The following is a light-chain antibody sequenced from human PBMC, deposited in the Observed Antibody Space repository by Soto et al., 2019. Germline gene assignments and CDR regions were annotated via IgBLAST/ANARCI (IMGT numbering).Light chain of an antibody. CDR1: SSDVGGYNY. CDR3: SSYNVSSTLVV. J-gene: IGLJ2*01. V-gene: IGLV2-14*01. CDR2: DVS. Sequence: QSALTQPASVSGSPRQSITISCTGTSSDVGGYNYVSWYQQHPGKAPKLMIYDVSNRPSGVSNRFSGSKSGNTASLTISGLQDEDEADYYCSSYNVSSTLVVFGGGTKLTVL.